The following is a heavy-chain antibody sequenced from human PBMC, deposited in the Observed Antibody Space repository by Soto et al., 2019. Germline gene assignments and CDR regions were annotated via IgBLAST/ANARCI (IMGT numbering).Heavy chain of an antibody. CDR1: GFSLSNARMA. J-gene: IGHJ4*02. D-gene: IGHD1-26*01. CDR3: ARIQDGGATEYYFDY. Sequence: QVTLKESGPVLVKPTETLTLTCTVSGFSLSNARMAVSWIRQPPGKALEWLAHIFSNDEKSFSISLKSRLTISKDTSKSQVVLTMTNMDPVDTATYYCARIQDGGATEYYFDYWGQGTLVTVSS. CDR2: IFSNDEK. V-gene: IGHV2-26*01.